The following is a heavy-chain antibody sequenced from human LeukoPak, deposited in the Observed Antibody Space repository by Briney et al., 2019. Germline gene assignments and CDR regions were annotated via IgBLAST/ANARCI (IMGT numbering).Heavy chain of an antibody. Sequence: AGSLTLSCAASGFTFSSYAMSWVRQAPGKGLEWVSAIYDSGGSTYYADPVKGRITTSRATSKNTLYLQMNSLRADDTAVYYCAKDPRWLRPAIDYWGQGTLVTVSS. CDR3: AKDPRWLRPAIDY. V-gene: IGHV3-23*01. D-gene: IGHD5-12*01. CDR2: IYDSGGST. CDR1: GFTFSSYA. J-gene: IGHJ4*02.